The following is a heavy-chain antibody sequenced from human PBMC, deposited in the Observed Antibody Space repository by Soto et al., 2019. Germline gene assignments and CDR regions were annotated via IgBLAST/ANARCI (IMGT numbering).Heavy chain of an antibody. CDR2: IYYSGST. CDR1: GGSINSGDYY. V-gene: IGHV4-30-4*02. D-gene: IGHD1-1*01. J-gene: IGHJ4*02. Sequence: PSETLSLTCTVSGGSINSGDYYWSWIRQPTGKGLEWIGYIYYSGSTYYNPSLKSRVTISADTSKNQFSLKLSSVTAADTAVYYCARAPRWNDGYRAYFDYRRQRTPVTVSS. CDR3: ARAPRWNDGYRAYFDY.